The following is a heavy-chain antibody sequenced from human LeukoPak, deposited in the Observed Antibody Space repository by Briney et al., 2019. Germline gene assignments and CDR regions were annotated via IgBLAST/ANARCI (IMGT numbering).Heavy chain of an antibody. J-gene: IGHJ5*02. CDR3: ARGGYREVVVAATPKYNWFDP. D-gene: IGHD2-15*01. CDR2: IYYSGNT. Sequence: PSETLSLTCTVSGVSISSSNSYWGWIRQPPGKGLEWIGSIYYSGNTYYNASLKSRVTISVDTSKNQFSLKLSSVTAADTAVYYCARGGYREVVVAATPKYNWFDPWGQGTLVTVSS. CDR1: GVSISSSNSY. V-gene: IGHV4-39*07.